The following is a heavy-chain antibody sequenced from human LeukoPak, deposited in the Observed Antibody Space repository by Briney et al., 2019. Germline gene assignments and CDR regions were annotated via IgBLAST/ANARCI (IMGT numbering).Heavy chain of an antibody. V-gene: IGHV4-59*01. D-gene: IGHD4-11*01. Sequence: SETLSLTCTVSGGSISNYYWSWIRQPPGKGLEWIGYIYYTGITNYNPSLKSRVTISVDTSKNQFSLKLNTVTAADTAVYYCARDYSTSYYYYGMDLWGQGTTVTVSS. CDR2: IYYTGIT. J-gene: IGHJ6*02. CDR1: GGSISNYY. CDR3: ARDYSTSYYYYGMDL.